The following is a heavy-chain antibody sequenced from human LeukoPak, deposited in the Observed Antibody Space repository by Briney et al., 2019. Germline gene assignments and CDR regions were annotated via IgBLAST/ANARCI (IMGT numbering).Heavy chain of an antibody. Sequence: PSETLSLTCTVSGGSISSYYWSWIRQPAGKGLEWIGRIYTSGSTNYNPSLKSRVTMSVDTSKNQFSLKLSSVTAADTAVYYCARHNSDYYGSGSYPNFDYWGQGTLVTVSS. CDR2: IYTSGST. V-gene: IGHV4-4*07. D-gene: IGHD3-10*01. CDR3: ARHNSDYYGSGSYPNFDY. CDR1: GGSISSYY. J-gene: IGHJ4*02.